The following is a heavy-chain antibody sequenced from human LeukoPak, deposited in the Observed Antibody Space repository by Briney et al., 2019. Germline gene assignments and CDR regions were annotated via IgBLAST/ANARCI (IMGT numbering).Heavy chain of an antibody. CDR2: IYYSGTT. CDR3: ARGVYIAAAQYGY. J-gene: IGHJ4*02. CDR1: GGSISSYY. V-gene: IGHV4-59*01. D-gene: IGHD6-13*01. Sequence: SETLSLTCTVSGGSISSYYWSWIRQPPGKGVEWIGYIYYSGTTNYNPSLKSRVTISVDTSKNQFSLKLSSVTAADTAVYYCARGVYIAAAQYGYWGQGTLVTVSS.